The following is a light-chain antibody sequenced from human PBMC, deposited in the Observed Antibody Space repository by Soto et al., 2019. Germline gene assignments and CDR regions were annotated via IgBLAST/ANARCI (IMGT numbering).Light chain of an antibody. J-gene: IGLJ3*02. V-gene: IGLV2-14*01. Sequence: QSARTQPASVCGSPGQSITISCTGTSSDVGGYNYVSWYQQHPGKAPKLMIYEVSNRPSGVSNRFSGSKSGNTASLTISGLHAEDEPDYYCTSYTSRRTRVFGGGTKLTVL. CDR2: EVS. CDR1: SSDVGGYNY. CDR3: TSYTSRRTRV.